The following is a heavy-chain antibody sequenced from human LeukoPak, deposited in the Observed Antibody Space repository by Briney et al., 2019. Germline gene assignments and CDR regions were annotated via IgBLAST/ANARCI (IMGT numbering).Heavy chain of an antibody. V-gene: IGHV1-2*02. Sequence: GASVKVSCKASGGTFSSYAISWVRQAPGQGLEWMGWINPNSGGTNYAQKFQGRITMTRDTSISTAYMELSRLRSDDTAVYYCARGTGSSWYGGERCNDYWGQGTLVTVPS. J-gene: IGHJ4*02. CDR1: GGTFSSYA. D-gene: IGHD6-13*01. CDR3: ARGTGSSWYGGERCNDY. CDR2: INPNSGGT.